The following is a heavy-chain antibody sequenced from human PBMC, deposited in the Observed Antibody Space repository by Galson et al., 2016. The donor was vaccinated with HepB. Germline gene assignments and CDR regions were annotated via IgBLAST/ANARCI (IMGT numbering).Heavy chain of an antibody. Sequence: SLRLSCAASGFTFSTYWMTWVRQAPGKGLEWVANIKEDESMKSYVDSVKGRFTISRDNANNLLYLQMNSLRAEDTAVYSCASVIAEDEALGDWGQGTLVTVSS. V-gene: IGHV3-7*01. CDR3: ASVIAEDEALGD. J-gene: IGHJ4*02. D-gene: IGHD6-13*01. CDR2: IKEDESMK. CDR1: GFTFSTYW.